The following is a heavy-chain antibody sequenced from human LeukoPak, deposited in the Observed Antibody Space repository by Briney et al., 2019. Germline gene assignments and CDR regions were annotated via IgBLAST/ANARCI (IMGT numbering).Heavy chain of an antibody. CDR2: IKLDGSEK. V-gene: IGHV3-7*01. D-gene: IGHD4-17*01. Sequence: GGSLRLSCAASEFTFSRNWMTWVRQAPGKGPEWVANIKLDGSEKNYVDSVKGRFTISRDNAKNSLYLQMDSLRAEDTAVYYCARLRVTSNYYMDVWGKGTTVTVS. CDR1: EFTFSRNW. CDR3: ARLRVTSNYYMDV. J-gene: IGHJ6*03.